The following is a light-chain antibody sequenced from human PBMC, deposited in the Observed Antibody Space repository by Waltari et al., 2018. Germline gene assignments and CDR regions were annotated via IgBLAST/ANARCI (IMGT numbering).Light chain of an antibody. CDR1: TRDLGTSDV. J-gene: IGLJ3*02. Sequence: QSALTQPASVSGSPGQSITIPCTGTTRDLGTSDVVTWFQQRPGKAPQLLISDVSKRPSQISQRFSGSKSGNTASLTISGLQAEDEADYYCCSFANDSRVFGGGTKVTVL. CDR2: DVS. CDR3: CSFANDSRV. V-gene: IGLV2-23*02.